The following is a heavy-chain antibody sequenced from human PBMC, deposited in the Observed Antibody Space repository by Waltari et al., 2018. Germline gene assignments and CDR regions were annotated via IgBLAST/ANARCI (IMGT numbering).Heavy chain of an antibody. CDR2: INPSLGRK. CDR1: GYTFTSYY. V-gene: IGHV1-46*01. Sequence: QVQLVQSGAEVKKPGASVKVSCKASGYTFTSYYIHWVRQAPGQGLEWMGIINPSLGRKSYAQKCQGRVTVTRDTSTGAVYMELSSLRSEDTAMYYCARGNYGGNSGFDYWGQGTLVTVSS. D-gene: IGHD4-17*01. CDR3: ARGNYGGNSGFDY. J-gene: IGHJ4*02.